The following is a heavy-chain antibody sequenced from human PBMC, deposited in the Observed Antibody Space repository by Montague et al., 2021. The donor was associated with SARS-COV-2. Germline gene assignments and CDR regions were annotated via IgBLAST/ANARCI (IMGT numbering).Heavy chain of an antibody. CDR2: XDWDDDK. J-gene: IGHJ6*02. V-gene: IGHV2-70*11. D-gene: IGHD3-9*01. CDR1: GFSLSTSGMC. Sequence: PALVKPTQTLTLTCTFSGFSLSTSGMCVSWIRQPPGKALEWLARXDWDDDKYYSTSLKTRLTISKDTSKNQVVLTMTNMDPVGTATYYCARRTYDILTGYDYGMDVWGQGTTVTVSS. CDR3: ARRTYDILTGYDYGMDV.